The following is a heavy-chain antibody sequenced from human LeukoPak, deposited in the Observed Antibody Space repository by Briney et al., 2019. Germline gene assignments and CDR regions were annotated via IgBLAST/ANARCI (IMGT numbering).Heavy chain of an antibody. Sequence: ASVKVSCKASGYTFTSYGISWVRQAPGQGLEWMGWISAYNGNTNYAQKLQGRVTMTTDTSTSTAYMELRSLRSDDTAVCYCARDRITFGGVIGAFDYWGQGTLVTVSS. V-gene: IGHV1-18*01. CDR1: GYTFTSYG. CDR2: ISAYNGNT. J-gene: IGHJ4*02. CDR3: ARDRITFGGVIGAFDY. D-gene: IGHD3-16*01.